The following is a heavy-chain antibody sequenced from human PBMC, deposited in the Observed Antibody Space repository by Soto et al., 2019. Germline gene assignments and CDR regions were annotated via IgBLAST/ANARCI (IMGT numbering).Heavy chain of an antibody. Sequence: GGSLRLSCAASGFTFSSYGMHWVRQAPGKGLEWVAVIWYDGSNKYYADSVKGRFTISRDNSKNTLYLQMNSLRAEDTAVYYCARDKGELSLIGGPFDYWGQGTLVTVSS. CDR2: IWYDGSNK. CDR3: ARDKGELSLIGGPFDY. V-gene: IGHV3-33*01. CDR1: GFTFSSYG. D-gene: IGHD3-16*02. J-gene: IGHJ4*02.